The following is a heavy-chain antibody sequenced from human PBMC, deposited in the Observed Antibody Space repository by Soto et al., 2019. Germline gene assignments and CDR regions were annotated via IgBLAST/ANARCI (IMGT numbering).Heavy chain of an antibody. J-gene: IGHJ5*02. D-gene: IGHD6-19*01. V-gene: IGHV1-8*01. CDR2: MNPTNGNA. CDR1: GYNFPSFN. Sequence: QERLVQSGAELRRPGASVKISCRASGYNFPSFNVNWVRQASGQGPEWLGWMNPTNGNAAFARDFQGRAPMPRDLSTDTAYLELGGLSSGDTAIYYCARAVGIAVTGLDLWGPGTDVTVS. CDR3: ARAVGIAVTGLDL.